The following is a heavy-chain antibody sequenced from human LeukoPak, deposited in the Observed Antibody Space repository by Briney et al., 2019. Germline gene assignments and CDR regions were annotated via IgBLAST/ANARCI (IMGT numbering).Heavy chain of an antibody. Sequence: SETLSLTCIVSGGSISSYYWSWIRQPPVKGLEWIGYIYYSGSTSYSPSLKSRVTISVDTSKNQFSLKLSSVTAADTAVYYCARGTATDWYFGLWGRGTLVTVSS. CDR2: IYYSGST. CDR3: ARGTATDWYFGL. J-gene: IGHJ2*01. D-gene: IGHD2-21*02. CDR1: GGSISSYY. V-gene: IGHV4-59*01.